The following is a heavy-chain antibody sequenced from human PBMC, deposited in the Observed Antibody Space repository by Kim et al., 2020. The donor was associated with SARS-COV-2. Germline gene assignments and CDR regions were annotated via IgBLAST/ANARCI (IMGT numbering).Heavy chain of an antibody. CDR2: INGGGGRT. Sequence: LSLTCAGSGFTFSSYAMSWVRQAPGKGLEWVSGINGGGGRTNYADSVKGRFTISGDNSRNTLYLQMNSLRAEDTAVYYCAKGAYSNYGGYFDYWGQG. J-gene: IGHJ4*02. V-gene: IGHV3-23*01. CDR3: AKGAYSNYGGYFDY. D-gene: IGHD4-4*01. CDR1: GFTFSSYA.